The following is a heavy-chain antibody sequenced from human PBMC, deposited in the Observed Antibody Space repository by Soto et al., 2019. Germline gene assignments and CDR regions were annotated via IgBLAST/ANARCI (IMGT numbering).Heavy chain of an antibody. CDR3: TTPATPVDGTQPFNY. D-gene: IGHD6-19*01. Sequence: EVQLVESGGGFVKPGESLRLSCAASGFTFNSAPMSWVRQAPGKGLEWVGRIKPNTDGGAIDYPAPVKARLTISTDDSKNTLYLQMNSLRIKDTAVYSCTTPATPVDGTQPFNYWGQGAGVTVSS. CDR2: IKPNTDGGAI. CDR1: GFTFNSAP. V-gene: IGHV3-15*01. J-gene: IGHJ4*02.